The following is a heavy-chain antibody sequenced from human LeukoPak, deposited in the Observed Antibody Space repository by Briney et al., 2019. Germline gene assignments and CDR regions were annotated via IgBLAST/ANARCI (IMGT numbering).Heavy chain of an antibody. Sequence: PSETLSLTCTVSGGSISSYYWSWIRQPAGKGLEWIGRIYTSGSTNYNPSLKSRVTMSVDTSKNQFSLKLSSVTAADTAVYYCARLTYYYDSSGYYNGHYFDYWGQGTLVTVSS. V-gene: IGHV4-4*07. CDR3: ARLTYYYDSSGYYNGHYFDY. CDR1: GGSISSYY. D-gene: IGHD3-22*01. J-gene: IGHJ4*02. CDR2: IYTSGST.